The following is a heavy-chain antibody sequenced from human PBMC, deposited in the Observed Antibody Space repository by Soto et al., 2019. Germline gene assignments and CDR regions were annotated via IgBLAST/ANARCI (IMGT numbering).Heavy chain of an antibody. Sequence: ASVKVSCKASGYTFTGYYMHRVRQAPGQGLEWMGWINPNSGGTNYAQKFQGRVTMTRDTSISTAYMELSRLRSDDTAVYYCARSTDDFWSGYYLDYWGQGTLVTVSS. J-gene: IGHJ4*02. D-gene: IGHD3-3*01. CDR1: GYTFTGYY. CDR3: ARSTDDFWSGYYLDY. V-gene: IGHV1-2*02. CDR2: INPNSGGT.